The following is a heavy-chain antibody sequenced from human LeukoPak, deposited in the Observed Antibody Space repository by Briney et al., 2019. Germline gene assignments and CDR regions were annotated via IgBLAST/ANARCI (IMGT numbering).Heavy chain of an antibody. CDR1: GYTFTSYD. CDR2: MNPNSGNT. D-gene: IGHD3-10*01. J-gene: IGHJ3*02. Sequence: ASVKVSCKASGYTFTSYDINWVRQATGQGLEWMGWMNPNSGNTGYAQKFQGRVTMTEDTSTDTAYMELSSLRSEDTAVYYCARYYYGSGNYAFDIWGQGTMVTVSS. CDR3: ARYYYGSGNYAFDI. V-gene: IGHV1-8*02.